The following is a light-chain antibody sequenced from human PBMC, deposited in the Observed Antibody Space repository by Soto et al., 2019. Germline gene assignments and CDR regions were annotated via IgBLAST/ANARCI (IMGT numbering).Light chain of an antibody. J-gene: IGKJ1*01. CDR3: QQYGSSPVT. CDR2: GAF. V-gene: IGKV3-20*01. Sequence: EIVLTQSPCTLSLSPGERATLSCRASQSITSTYLAWYQQKPGPAPRFLIYGAFRRAHGIPDSFSGSGSATDFTITISRLEHADCAVYYCQQYGSSPVTFGQGTKVEIK. CDR1: QSITSTY.